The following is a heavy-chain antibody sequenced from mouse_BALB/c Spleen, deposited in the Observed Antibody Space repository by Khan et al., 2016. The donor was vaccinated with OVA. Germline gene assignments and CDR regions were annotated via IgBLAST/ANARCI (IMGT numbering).Heavy chain of an antibody. Sequence: EVQLQESGPGLVKPSQSLSLTCSVTGYSITSGYFWNWIRQFPGNNLEWMGYIRYDGNSDYNPSLKNRISITRDTSKNQFFLKLNSVTPEDTATYYWARGGSSGPAWFTYWGQGTLVTVSA. V-gene: IGHV3-6*02. J-gene: IGHJ3*01. D-gene: IGHD3-1*01. CDR2: IRYDGNS. CDR3: ARGGSSGPAWFTY. CDR1: GYSITSGYF.